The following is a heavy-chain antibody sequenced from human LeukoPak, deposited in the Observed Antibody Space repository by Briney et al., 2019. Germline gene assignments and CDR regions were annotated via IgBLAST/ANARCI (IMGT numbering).Heavy chain of an antibody. CDR1: GFTFSSYA. D-gene: IGHD4-17*01. J-gene: IGHJ6*02. CDR2: ISGSGGST. CDR3: ATVTTPGYYYYGMDV. V-gene: IGHV3-23*01. Sequence: GGSLRLSCAASGFTFSSYAMSWVRQAPGKGLEWVSAISGSGGSTYYADSVKGRFTISRDNSKNTLYLQMNSLRAEDTAVYYCATVTTPGYYYYGMDVWGQGTTVTVSS.